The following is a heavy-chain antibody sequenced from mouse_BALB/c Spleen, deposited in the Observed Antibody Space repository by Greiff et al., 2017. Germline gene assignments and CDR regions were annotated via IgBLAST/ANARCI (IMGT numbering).Heavy chain of an antibody. CDR2: INSNGGST. CDR3: ARVGGNYVDAMDY. Sequence: EVMLVESGGGLVQPGGSLKLSCAASGFTFSSYGMSWVRQTPDKRLELVATINSNGGSTYYPDSVKGRFTISRDNAKNTLYLQMSSLKSEDTAMYYCARVGGNYVDAMDYWGQGTSVTVSS. CDR1: GFTFSSYG. J-gene: IGHJ4*01. V-gene: IGHV5-6-3*01. D-gene: IGHD1-1*02.